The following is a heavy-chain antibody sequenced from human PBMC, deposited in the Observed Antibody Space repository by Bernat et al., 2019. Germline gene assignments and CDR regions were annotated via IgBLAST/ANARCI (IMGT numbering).Heavy chain of an antibody. J-gene: IGHJ5*02. D-gene: IGHD2-2*03. CDR3: ARVGIVVVPAAPPLDWFDP. Sequence: VQLLESGGGLVQPGGSLRLSCAASGFTFSSYAMHWVRQAPGKGLEWVAVISYDGSNKYYADSVKGRFTISRDNSKNTLYLQMNSLRAEDTAVYYCARVGIVVVPAAPPLDWFDPWGQGTLVTVSS. V-gene: IGHV3-30-3*01. CDR1: GFTFSSYA. CDR2: ISYDGSNK.